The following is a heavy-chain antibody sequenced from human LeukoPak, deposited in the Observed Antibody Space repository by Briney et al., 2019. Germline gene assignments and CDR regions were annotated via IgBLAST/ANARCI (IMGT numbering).Heavy chain of an antibody. V-gene: IGHV4-4*07. CDR3: ARGYTVTIRSDYYGMDV. D-gene: IGHD4-17*01. Sequence: SETLSLTCTVSGASITSYHWSWIRQPAGKGLEWIGRMFYSGNTDYNPSLKSRLTMSIDTSKNQFSLKLSSVTAADTAVYFCARGYTVTIRSDYYGMDVWGQGTTVTVSS. J-gene: IGHJ6*02. CDR1: GASITSYH. CDR2: MFYSGNT.